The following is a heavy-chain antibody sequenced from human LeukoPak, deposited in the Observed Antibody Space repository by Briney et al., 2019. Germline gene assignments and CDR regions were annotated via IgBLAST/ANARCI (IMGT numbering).Heavy chain of an antibody. CDR1: GFTFGSYW. J-gene: IGHJ4*02. CDR2: INSDGGST. CDR3: ARSSGWYGGIRYFDY. D-gene: IGHD6-19*01. Sequence: GGSLRLSCAASGFTFGSYWMRWVRQAPGKGLVWVSHINSDGGSTNSADSVKGRFTVSRDNAKNTLYLQMNSLRAEDTAVYYCARSSGWYGGIRYFDYWGQRTLVTVSS. V-gene: IGHV3-74*01.